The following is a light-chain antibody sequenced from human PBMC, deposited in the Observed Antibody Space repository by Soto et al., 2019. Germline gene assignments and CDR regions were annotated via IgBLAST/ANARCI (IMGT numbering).Light chain of an antibody. Sequence: QSALTQPASVSGSPGQSIAISCTGTSSDVGGYDQVSWYQQHPGKVPKLMIYAVSNRPSGVSDRFSGSQSGNTASLTISGLQAEDEADYYCSSYTGSGTFFGGGTKLPVL. CDR3: SSYTGSGTF. CDR1: SSDVGGYDQ. J-gene: IGLJ2*01. CDR2: AVS. V-gene: IGLV2-14*01.